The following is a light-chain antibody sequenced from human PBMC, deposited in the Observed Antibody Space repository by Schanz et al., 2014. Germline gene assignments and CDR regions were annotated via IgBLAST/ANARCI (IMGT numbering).Light chain of an antibody. CDR3: HQYGISPFT. J-gene: IGKJ3*01. Sequence: EIVLTQSPGTLSLSPGERATLSCKASQSISGYDLAWYQQKPGQAPRLLIYGAFDRASGIPDRFSGSGSETDFSLTISRVEPEDFAVYYCHQYGISPFTFGPGTKVDIK. V-gene: IGKV3-20*01. CDR1: QSISGYD. CDR2: GAF.